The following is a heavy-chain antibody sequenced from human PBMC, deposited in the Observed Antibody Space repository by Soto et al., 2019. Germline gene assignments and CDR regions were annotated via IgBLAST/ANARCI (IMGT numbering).Heavy chain of an antibody. J-gene: IGHJ4*02. CDR2: IIPIFGTT. Sequence: QVQLVQSGAEVKKPGSSVKVSCKASGGTFSTYAITWVRQAPGQGLEWLGGIIPIFGTTDYERKFKGRVTITAAESTSTVFIELSSLTSEDTAVYCCARGVGAYYFDYWGQGTLVNVSS. D-gene: IGHD1-26*01. CDR1: GGTFSTYA. CDR3: ARGVGAYYFDY. V-gene: IGHV1-69*01.